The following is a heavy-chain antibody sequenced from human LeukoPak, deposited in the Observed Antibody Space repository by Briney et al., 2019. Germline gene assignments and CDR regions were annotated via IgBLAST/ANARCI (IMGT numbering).Heavy chain of an antibody. J-gene: IGHJ6*02. CDR1: GFTFSSYA. CDR2: ISGSGGST. Sequence: GGSLRLSCAASGFTFSSYAMSGVRQAPGKGLEWVSAISGSGGSTYYADSVKGRFTISRDNSKNTLYRQMSSRRAEDTAVYYCAKDIGCSSTSCYIGGYYYYYGMDVWGQGNTVHVS. CDR3: AKDIGCSSTSCYIGGYYYYYGMDV. D-gene: IGHD2-2*02. V-gene: IGHV3-23*01.